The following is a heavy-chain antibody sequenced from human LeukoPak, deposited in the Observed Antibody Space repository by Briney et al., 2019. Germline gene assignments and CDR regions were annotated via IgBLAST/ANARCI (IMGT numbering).Heavy chain of an antibody. CDR2: ISWNGDYI. D-gene: IGHD3-9*01. Sequence: PGRSLRLSSAASGFNFGGYAMHWVRQAPGKGLEWVSGISWNGDYIAYADSVKGRFTISRDNAKNSLYLQMNSLNTDDTAFYFCAKDGGAGCSDDWCPPDSWGQGTLVTVSS. J-gene: IGHJ4*02. CDR3: AKDGGAGCSDDWCPPDS. CDR1: GFNFGGYA. V-gene: IGHV3-9*01.